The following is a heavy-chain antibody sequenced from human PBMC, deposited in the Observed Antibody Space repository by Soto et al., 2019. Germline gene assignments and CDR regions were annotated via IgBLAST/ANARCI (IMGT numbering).Heavy chain of an antibody. CDR3: VRANYFDY. CDR2: IYYNGRT. V-gene: IGHV4-59*01. CDR1: GGSITNYY. J-gene: IGHJ4*02. Sequence: LETLSLTCTVSGGSITNYYWSWIRQAPGKRLEWIGDIYYNGRTNYNPSVKSRVTLSVDTSKNLFSLKLTSVTAADTAVYYCVRANYFDYWGQGTLVTVSS.